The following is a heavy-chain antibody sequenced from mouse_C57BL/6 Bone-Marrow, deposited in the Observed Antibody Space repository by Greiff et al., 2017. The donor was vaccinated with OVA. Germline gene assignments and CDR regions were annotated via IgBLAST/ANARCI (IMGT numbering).Heavy chain of an antibody. CDR1: GYTFTDYY. V-gene: IGHV1-19*01. CDR2: INPYNGGT. D-gene: IGHD1-1*02. CDR3: ARGGGY. J-gene: IGHJ2*01. Sequence: VQLQQSGPVLVKPGASVKMSCKASGYTFTDYYMNWVKQSPGKSLEWIGVINPYNGGTSSNQKFKGQATLTVDKTSSTAYMELNSLTAKDSAFYYCARGGGYWGQGTTLTVSS.